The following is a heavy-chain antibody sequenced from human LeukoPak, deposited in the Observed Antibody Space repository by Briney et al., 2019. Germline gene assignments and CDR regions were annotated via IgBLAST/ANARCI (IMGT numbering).Heavy chain of an antibody. D-gene: IGHD2-15*01. J-gene: IGHJ5*02. CDR3: ARDVYCSGGSCYSGAWFDP. CDR2: IYTSGST. Sequence: SETLSLTCKVSGGSISSGSYYWSWIRQPAGKGLEWIGRIYTSGSTNYNPSLKSRVTISVDTSKHQFSLKLSSVTAADTAVYYCARDVYCSGGSCYSGAWFDPWGQGTLVTVSS. V-gene: IGHV4-61*02. CDR1: GGSISSGSYY.